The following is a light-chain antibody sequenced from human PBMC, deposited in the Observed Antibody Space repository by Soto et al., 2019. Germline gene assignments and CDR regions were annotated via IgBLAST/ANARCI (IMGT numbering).Light chain of an antibody. CDR2: AAS. CDR1: QSVNRY. Sequence: DIQMTQSPSSLSASLGDRVTITCRANQSVNRYLNWYQQQPGRAPKVLIYAASSLQSGVPSRFSGNGSGTDFTLTITSLQPEDFATYFCQQTYRPSYTFAQGTRLEIK. CDR3: QQTYRPSYT. J-gene: IGKJ2*01. V-gene: IGKV1-39*01.